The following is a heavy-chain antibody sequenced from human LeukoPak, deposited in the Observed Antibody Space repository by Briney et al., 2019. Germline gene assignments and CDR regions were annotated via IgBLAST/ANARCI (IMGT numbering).Heavy chain of an antibody. Sequence: GASVKVSCKASGYTFTGYYMHWVRQAPGQGLEWMGWMNPNSGNTGYAQKFQGRVTITRNTSISTAYMELSSLRSEDTAVYYCASEITIFGVVVDYWGQGTLVTVSS. CDR3: ASEITIFGVVVDY. CDR1: GYTFTGYY. D-gene: IGHD3-3*01. J-gene: IGHJ4*02. CDR2: MNPNSGNT. V-gene: IGHV1-8*03.